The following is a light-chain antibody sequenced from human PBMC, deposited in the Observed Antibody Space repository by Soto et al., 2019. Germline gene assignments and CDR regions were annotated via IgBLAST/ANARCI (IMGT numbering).Light chain of an antibody. Sequence: QSVLTQPPSVSGAPGQRVTISCTGSSSNIGAGYDVHWYQHLPGTAPKLLIYGNNNRPSGVPDRFSGSKSGTSASLAITGLQAEDEADYYCQSYDTNQSAWVFGGGTKLTVL. CDR3: QSYDTNQSAWV. CDR2: GNN. V-gene: IGLV1-40*01. CDR1: SSNIGAGYD. J-gene: IGLJ3*02.